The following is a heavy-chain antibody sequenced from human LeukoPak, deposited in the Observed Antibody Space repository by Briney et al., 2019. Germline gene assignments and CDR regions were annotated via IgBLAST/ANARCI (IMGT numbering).Heavy chain of an antibody. CDR3: ARSLGKWSLDY. Sequence: GGSLRLPCAASGYTFSNYAMGWVRQAPGKGLEWVSAISGSGASTYYADSVKGRFTISRDNSKNTPYLQMNSLRSEDTAVYYCARSLGKWSLDYWGQGTLVTVSS. V-gene: IGHV3-23*01. J-gene: IGHJ4*02. D-gene: IGHD2-15*01. CDR1: GYTFSNYA. CDR2: ISGSGAST.